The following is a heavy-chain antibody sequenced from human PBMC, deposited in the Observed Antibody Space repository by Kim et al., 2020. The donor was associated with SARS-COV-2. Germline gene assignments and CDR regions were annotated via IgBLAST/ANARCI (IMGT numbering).Heavy chain of an antibody. CDR1: GGSISSSSYY. Sequence: SETLSLTCTVSGGSISSSSYYWGWIRQPPGKGLEWIGSIYYSGSTYYNPSLKSRVTISVDTSKNQFSLKLSSVTAADTAVYYCARGDGSGWYGAFDIWGQGTMVTVSS. D-gene: IGHD6-19*01. CDR3: ARGDGSGWYGAFDI. CDR2: IYYSGST. V-gene: IGHV4-39*01. J-gene: IGHJ3*02.